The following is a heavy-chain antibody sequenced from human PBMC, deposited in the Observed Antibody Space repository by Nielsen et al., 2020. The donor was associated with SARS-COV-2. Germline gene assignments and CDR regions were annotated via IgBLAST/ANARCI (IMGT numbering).Heavy chain of an antibody. V-gene: IGHV3-11*03. CDR1: GFTFSDYY. CDR2: ISSSSSYT. D-gene: IGHD2-2*01. CDR3: ARHLLGYCSSTSCQNWFDP. Sequence: GESLKISCAASGFTFSDYYMSWIRQAPGKGLEWVSYISSSSSYTNYADSVKGRFTISRDNAKNSLYLQMNSLRAEDTAVYYCARHLLGYCSSTSCQNWFDPWGQGTLVTVSS. J-gene: IGHJ5*02.